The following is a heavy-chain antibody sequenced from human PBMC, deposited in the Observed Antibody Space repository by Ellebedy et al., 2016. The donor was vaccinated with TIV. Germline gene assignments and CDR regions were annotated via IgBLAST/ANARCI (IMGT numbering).Heavy chain of an antibody. CDR2: IKQDGSEK. CDR1: GFTFSTYW. V-gene: IGHV3-7*01. Sequence: GGSLRLXXAASGFTFSTYWMSWVRQAPGKGLEWVANIKQDGSEKHYVDSVKGRFTISRDNAKSSLYLQMNSLRAEDTAVYFCAGRHFDLWGRGTLVTVSS. J-gene: IGHJ2*01. CDR3: AGRHFDL.